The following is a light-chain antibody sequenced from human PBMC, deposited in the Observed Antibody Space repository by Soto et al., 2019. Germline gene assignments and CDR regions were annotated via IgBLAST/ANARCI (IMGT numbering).Light chain of an antibody. CDR2: TNN. Sequence: QSVLTQPPSASGTPGQRVTISCSGSSSNIGSNTANWYQQLPGTAPKLLIYTNNQRPSGVPDRFSGSKSGTSASLAISGLQSEDEAEYYCAAWDDSLNGLVFGGGTKLTVL. J-gene: IGLJ2*01. CDR3: AAWDDSLNGLV. CDR1: SSNIGSNT. V-gene: IGLV1-44*01.